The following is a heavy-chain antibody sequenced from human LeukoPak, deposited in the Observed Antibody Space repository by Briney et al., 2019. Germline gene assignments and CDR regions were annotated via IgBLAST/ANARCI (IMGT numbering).Heavy chain of an antibody. CDR3: TTEDYDFWSGYYYFDP. Sequence: PGGSLRLSCAASGFTFSNAWMSWVRQAPGKGLEWVGRIKSKTDGGTTDYAAPVKGRFAISRDDSKNTLYLQMNSLKTEDTAAYYCTTEDYDFWSGYYYFDPWGQGTLVTVSS. V-gene: IGHV3-15*01. D-gene: IGHD3-3*01. CDR1: GFTFSNAW. CDR2: IKSKTDGGTT. J-gene: IGHJ5*02.